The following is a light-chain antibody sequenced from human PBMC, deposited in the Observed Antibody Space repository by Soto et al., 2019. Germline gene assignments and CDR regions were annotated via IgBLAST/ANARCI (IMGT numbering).Light chain of an antibody. J-gene: IGLJ2*01. CDR1: SSNNGAGYD. Sequence: QSVLAQPPSVSGAPGQRVTMSCTGSSSNNGAGYDVHWYQQLPGTAPKLLIYGNSNRPSGVPDRFSGSKSGTSASLAITGLQAEDEDDYYCQSYDSSLSGSVVFGGGTQLTVL. CDR3: QSYDSSLSGSVV. CDR2: GNS. V-gene: IGLV1-40*01.